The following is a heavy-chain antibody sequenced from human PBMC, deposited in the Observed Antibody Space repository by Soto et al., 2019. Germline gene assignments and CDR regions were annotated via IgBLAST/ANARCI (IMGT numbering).Heavy chain of an antibody. J-gene: IGHJ4*02. CDR1: GFTFSSYW. CDR3: ARSREGYSSFDY. Sequence: EVQLVESGGGLVQPRGSLRLSCAASGFTFSSYWMHWVRQAPGEGLVWVSRINSDGSSTVYAESVKGRFTISRDNAKHTLYLQMNSLRAEDRAVYYCARSREGYSSFDYWGPGNVVTVSS. V-gene: IGHV3-74*01. D-gene: IGHD4-4*01. CDR2: INSDGSST.